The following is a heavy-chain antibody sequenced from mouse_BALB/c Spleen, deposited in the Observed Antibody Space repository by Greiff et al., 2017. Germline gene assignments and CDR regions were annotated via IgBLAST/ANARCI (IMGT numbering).Heavy chain of an antibody. CDR3: ARGTTVVGGLDY. D-gene: IGHD1-1*01. CDR2: ISDGGSYT. CDR1: GFTFSDYY. J-gene: IGHJ2*01. Sequence: VKLVESGGGLVQPGGSRKLSCAASGFTFSDYYMYWVRQTPEKRLEWVATISDGGSYTYYPDSVKGRFTISRDNAKNNLYLQMSSLKSEDTAMYYCARGTTVVGGLDYWGQGTTLTVSS. V-gene: IGHV5-4*02.